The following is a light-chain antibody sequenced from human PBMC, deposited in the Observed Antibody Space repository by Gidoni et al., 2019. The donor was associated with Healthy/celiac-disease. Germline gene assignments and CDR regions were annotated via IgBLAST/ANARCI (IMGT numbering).Light chain of an antibody. CDR3: QQYNNWPGFT. Sequence: EIVMTQSPATLSVSPGERATLSCRASQSVSSNLAWYQQKPGHAPRLLIYGASTRATGIPARFSGSGSGTEFTLTISSLQSEDFAVYYCQQYNNWPGFTFGPGTKVDIK. CDR2: GAS. V-gene: IGKV3-15*01. J-gene: IGKJ3*01. CDR1: QSVSSN.